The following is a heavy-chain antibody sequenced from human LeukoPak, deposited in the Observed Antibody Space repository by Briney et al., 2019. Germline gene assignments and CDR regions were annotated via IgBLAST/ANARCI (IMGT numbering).Heavy chain of an antibody. D-gene: IGHD6-13*01. J-gene: IGHJ3*02. Sequence: ASVKVSCKTSGYTFTSFAISWVRQAPGQGLEWVGWISTYNGNTDYAQKLQGRVTLTTDTSTSTAYMELRSLRSDDTAVYYCARGIAAAGDAFDIWGRGTMVTVSS. CDR1: GYTFTSFA. CDR2: ISTYNGNT. CDR3: ARGIAAAGDAFDI. V-gene: IGHV1-18*01.